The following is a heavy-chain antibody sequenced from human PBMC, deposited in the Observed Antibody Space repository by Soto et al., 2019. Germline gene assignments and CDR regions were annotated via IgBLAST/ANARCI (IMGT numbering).Heavy chain of an antibody. CDR3: AKNKGFWSGYYVNWFDP. Sequence: PGGSLRLSCAASGFTFSSYVMHWVRQAPGKGLEWVAVISYDGSNKYYADSVKGRFTISRDNSKNTLYLQMNSLRAEDTAVYYCAKNKGFWSGYYVNWFDPWGQGTLVTVSS. V-gene: IGHV3-30*18. CDR2: ISYDGSNK. CDR1: GFTFSSYV. J-gene: IGHJ5*02. D-gene: IGHD3-3*01.